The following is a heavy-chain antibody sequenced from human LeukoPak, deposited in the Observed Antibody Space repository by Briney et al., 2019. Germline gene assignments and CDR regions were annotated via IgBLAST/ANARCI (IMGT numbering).Heavy chain of an antibody. V-gene: IGHV4-4*07. Sequence: SETLSLTCTVSGGSISDYYWDWIRQPAGKGLEWIGRIYTSGSTYYHPSLKSRVTMSVDTSKNQFSLRLISVTAADTAVYYCAREPVSSSFDYWGQGTLVTVSS. CDR1: GGSISDYY. J-gene: IGHJ4*02. CDR2: IYTSGST. D-gene: IGHD6-13*01. CDR3: AREPVSSSFDY.